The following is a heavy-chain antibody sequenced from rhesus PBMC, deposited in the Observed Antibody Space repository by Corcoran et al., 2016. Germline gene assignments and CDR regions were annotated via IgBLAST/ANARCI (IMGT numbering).Heavy chain of an antibody. J-gene: IGHJ4*01. Sequence: EVQLVQSGAEVKKPGASVKISCKASGYTFTDYYLTRERPAPGKGLEWMGRFDPDDGKAIHAQKFQDRVTITADTSTDTAYLELSSLRSEDTAVYYCATSASGCYGCWCQGVLVTVSS. CDR1: GYTFTDYY. D-gene: IGHD2-21*01. CDR2: FDPDDGKA. V-gene: IGHV1-111*02. CDR3: ATSASGCYGC.